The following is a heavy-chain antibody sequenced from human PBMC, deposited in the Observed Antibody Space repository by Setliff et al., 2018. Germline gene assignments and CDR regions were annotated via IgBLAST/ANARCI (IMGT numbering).Heavy chain of an antibody. CDR1: GFTVSSNY. J-gene: IGHJ4*02. CDR3: AREGGDYFDY. Sequence: PGESLKISCAASGFTVSSNYMSWVRQAPGKGLEWVSVIYSGGSTYYADSVKGRFTISRDNSKNTLYLQMNSLRAEDTAVYYCAREGGDYFDYWGQGTLVTVSS. CDR2: IYSGGST. V-gene: IGHV3-53*01.